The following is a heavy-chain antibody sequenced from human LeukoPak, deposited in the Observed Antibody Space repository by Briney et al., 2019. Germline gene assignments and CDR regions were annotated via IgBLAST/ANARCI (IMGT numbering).Heavy chain of an antibody. CDR1: NYTFIDYA. J-gene: IGHJ4*02. V-gene: IGHV1-18*01. D-gene: IGHD5-18*01. Sequence: ASVTVSCKASNYTFIDYAISWVRQAPGQGLEWMGWISTYNANTNYAQNFQGRVTITTDTSTSTAYMELRSLRSDDTAVYYCARGYSYGYRDYFDYWGQGTLVTVSS. CDR2: ISTYNANT. CDR3: ARGYSYGYRDYFDY.